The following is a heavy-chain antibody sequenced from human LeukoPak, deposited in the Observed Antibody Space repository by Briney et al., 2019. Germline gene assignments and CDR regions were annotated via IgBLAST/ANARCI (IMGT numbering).Heavy chain of an antibody. J-gene: IGHJ6*02. CDR1: GYTFTSHG. CDR2: IIPIFGTA. CDR3: ARLDEYSSSSRYYGMDV. V-gene: IGHV1-69*13. Sequence: SVKVSCKASGYTFTSHGLSWVRQAPGQGLEWMGGIIPIFGTANYAQKFQGRVTITADESTSTAYMELSSLRSEDTAVYYCARLDEYSSSSRYYGMDVWGQGTTVTVSS. D-gene: IGHD6-6*01.